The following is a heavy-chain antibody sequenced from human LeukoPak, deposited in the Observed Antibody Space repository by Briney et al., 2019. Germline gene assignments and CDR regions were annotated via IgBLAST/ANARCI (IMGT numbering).Heavy chain of an antibody. CDR2: ISSSSSYI. Sequence: GGSLRLSCAASGFTFSSYSMNWVRQAPGEGLEWVSSISSSSSYIYYADSVKGRFTISRDNAKNSLYLQMNSLRAEDTAGYYCARDKPTGSGYWGQGTLVTVSS. CDR3: ARDKPTGSGY. D-gene: IGHD1-1*01. V-gene: IGHV3-21*01. J-gene: IGHJ4*02. CDR1: GFTFSSYS.